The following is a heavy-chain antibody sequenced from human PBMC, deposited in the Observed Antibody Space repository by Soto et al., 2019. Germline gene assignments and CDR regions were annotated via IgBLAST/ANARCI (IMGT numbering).Heavy chain of an antibody. Sequence: EVQLVESGGGLAQPGGSLRLSCAASGFTFSSDWMHWVRQAPGKGLVWVSRINTDGSGTSYADSVKGRFTISRDNAKNMLYQQLNSVRAEDTAVYYVARDRPGSQHYFGYRGQGNMVTVSS. CDR1: GFTFSSDW. D-gene: IGHD3-10*01. V-gene: IGHV3-74*01. J-gene: IGHJ4*02. CDR3: ARDRPGSQHYFGY. CDR2: INTDGSGT.